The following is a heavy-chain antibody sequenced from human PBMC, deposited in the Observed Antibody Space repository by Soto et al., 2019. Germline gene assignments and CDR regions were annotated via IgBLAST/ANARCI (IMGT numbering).Heavy chain of an antibody. J-gene: IGHJ4*02. Sequence: EVQLVESGRGLVQPGRSLRLSCAASGFTFDDYAMHWVRQAPGKGLEWVSGISWNSGSIGYADSGKGRFTISRDNAKNSLYLQMISLRAEDTALYYCAKGGQLLTEGGGYWGQGTLVTVSS. CDR3: AKGGQLLTEGGGY. CDR1: GFTFDDYA. V-gene: IGHV3-9*01. CDR2: ISWNSGSI. D-gene: IGHD2-2*01.